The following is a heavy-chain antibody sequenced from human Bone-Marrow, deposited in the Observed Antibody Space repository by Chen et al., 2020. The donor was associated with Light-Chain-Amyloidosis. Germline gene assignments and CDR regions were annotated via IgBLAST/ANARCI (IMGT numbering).Heavy chain of an antibody. CDR3: ARERLSVREGNAGDFYYYNYMDV. CDR1: GFTFSKYW. Sequence: EVQLVESGGGLVQPGGSLRLSCAASGFTFSKYWMHWVRQAPGKGPVWVSRLNEDGSVVTYADSVQGRFTISRDNAKNTMYLQMYSLRAEDTAVYYCARERLSVREGNAGDFYYYNYMDVWGKGTTVTVSS. D-gene: IGHD3-10*01. J-gene: IGHJ6*03. CDR2: LNEDGSVV. V-gene: IGHV3-74*01.